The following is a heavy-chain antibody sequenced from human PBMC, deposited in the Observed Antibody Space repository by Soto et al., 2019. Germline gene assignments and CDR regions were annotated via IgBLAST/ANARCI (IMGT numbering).Heavy chain of an antibody. CDR1: GFTFSSYG. D-gene: IGHD3-10*01. CDR3: ARDTARDKVRIYYGMDV. Sequence: QVQLVESGGGVVQPGRSLRLSCAASGFTFSSYGMHWVRQAPGKGLEWVAVIWDAGSNKYYADSVKGRFTISRDNSQNPRHLQMNSLRAEDTAVYYCARDTARDKVRIYYGMDVWGQGTTVTVSS. J-gene: IGHJ6*02. CDR2: IWDAGSNK. V-gene: IGHV3-33*01.